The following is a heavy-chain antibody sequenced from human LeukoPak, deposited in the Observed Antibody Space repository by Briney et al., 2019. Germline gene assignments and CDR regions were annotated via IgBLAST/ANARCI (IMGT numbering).Heavy chain of an antibody. Sequence: GASVKVSCKASGDTFTDYYMHWVRQAPGQGLEWMGWINPNSVGTNYAQKFQGRVTMTRDTSITTAYMELSRLRSDDTAVYYCARAQDCGGGSCYSEGFDIWGQGTMVTVSS. CDR2: INPNSVGT. V-gene: IGHV1-2*02. CDR1: GDTFTDYY. CDR3: ARAQDCGGGSCYSEGFDI. D-gene: IGHD2-15*01. J-gene: IGHJ3*02.